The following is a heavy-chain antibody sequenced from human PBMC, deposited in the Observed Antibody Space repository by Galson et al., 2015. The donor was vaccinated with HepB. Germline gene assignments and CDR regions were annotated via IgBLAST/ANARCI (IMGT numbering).Heavy chain of an antibody. CDR2: ISWNSGSI. J-gene: IGHJ3*02. CDR1: GFTFDDYA. V-gene: IGHV3-9*01. D-gene: IGHD6-13*01. Sequence: SLRLSCAASGFTFDDYAMHWVRQAPGKGLEWVSGISWNSGSIGYADSVKGRFTISRDNAKNSLYLQMNSLRAEDTALYYCATLYSSSWSDAFDIWGQGTMVTVSS. CDR3: ATLYSSSWSDAFDI.